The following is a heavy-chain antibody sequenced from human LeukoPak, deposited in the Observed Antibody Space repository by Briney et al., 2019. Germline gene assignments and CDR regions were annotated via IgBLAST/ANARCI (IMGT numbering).Heavy chain of an antibody. Sequence: GGSLRLSCAASGFTFSSYAMSWVRQAPGKGLEWVSYISSSSSTIYYADSVKGRFTISRDNAKNSLYLQMNSLRAEDTAVYYCARDGITMVRGVITGPFDYWGQGTLVTVSS. CDR2: ISSSSSTI. J-gene: IGHJ4*02. V-gene: IGHV3-48*04. CDR3: ARDGITMVRGVITGPFDY. CDR1: GFTFSSYA. D-gene: IGHD3-10*01.